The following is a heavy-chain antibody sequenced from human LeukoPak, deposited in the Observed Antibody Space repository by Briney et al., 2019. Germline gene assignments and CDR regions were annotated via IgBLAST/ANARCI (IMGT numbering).Heavy chain of an antibody. CDR2: MNLNSGNT. J-gene: IGHJ6*02. V-gene: IGHV1-8*02. CDR1: GGAFSSYA. CDR3: ARWTPYYYDSSGYLISGYYGMDV. D-gene: IGHD3-22*01. Sequence: ASVKVSCKASGGAFSSYAISWVRQATGQGLEWMGCMNLNSGNTGYAQKFQGRVTMTRNTSISTAYMELSSLRSEDTAVYYCARWTPYYYDSSGYLISGYYGMDVWGQGTTVTVSS.